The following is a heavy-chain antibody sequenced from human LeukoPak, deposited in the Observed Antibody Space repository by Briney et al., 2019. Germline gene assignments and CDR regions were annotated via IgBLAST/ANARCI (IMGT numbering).Heavy chain of an antibody. Sequence: GGSLRLSCAASGFTVTNGYMSWVRQAPGRGLEWVSVIYAGGSTYYADSVKGRLTVSRDNSKNTLYLQMNSLGAEDTAVYYCARDCGGDCYYGYWGQGTLVTVSS. CDR1: GFTVTNGY. V-gene: IGHV3-66*01. CDR2: IYAGGST. D-gene: IGHD2-21*02. CDR3: ARDCGGDCYYGY. J-gene: IGHJ4*02.